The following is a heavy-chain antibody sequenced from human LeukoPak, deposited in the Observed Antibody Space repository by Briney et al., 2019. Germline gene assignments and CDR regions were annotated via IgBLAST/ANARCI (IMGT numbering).Heavy chain of an antibody. D-gene: IGHD3-3*01. J-gene: IGHJ4*02. CDR2: IYTSGST. Sequence: XETLSLTCTVSGGSISSYYWSWIRQPAGKGLEWIGRIYTSGSTNYNPSLKSRVTMSVDTSKNQFSLKLSSVTAADTAVYYCAREFSDFWSGHNIFDYWGQGTLVTVSS. V-gene: IGHV4-4*07. CDR3: AREFSDFWSGHNIFDY. CDR1: GGSISSYY.